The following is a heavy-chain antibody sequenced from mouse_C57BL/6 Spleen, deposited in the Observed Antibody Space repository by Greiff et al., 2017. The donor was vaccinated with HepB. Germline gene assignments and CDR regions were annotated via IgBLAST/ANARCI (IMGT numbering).Heavy chain of an antibody. CDR2: IRSKSNNYAA. Sequence: GGGLVQPNGSWKLSCAVPGFSFITYAMNWVRQAPGKGLEWDARIRSKSNNYAAYYADPVKDRFTISRDDSDSMLYLQRNNMTTEDTAMYYCVRHEDYYGSSPFAYWGQGTLVTVSA. D-gene: IGHD1-1*01. J-gene: IGHJ3*01. CDR3: VRHEDYYGSSPFAY. V-gene: IGHV10-1*01. CDR1: GFSFITYA.